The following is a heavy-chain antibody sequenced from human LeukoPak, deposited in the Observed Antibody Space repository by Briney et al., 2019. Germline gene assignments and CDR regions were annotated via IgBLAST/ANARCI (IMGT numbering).Heavy chain of an antibody. CDR2: ISAYNGNT. CDR1: GYTFTSYG. D-gene: IGHD5-18*01. CDR3: AREMDSYTAMVYTLDY. J-gene: IGHJ4*02. Sequence: GASVKVSCKASGYTFTSYGISWVRQAPGQGLEWMGRISAYNGNTNYAQKLQGRVTMTTDTSTSTAYMELRSLRSDDTAVYYCAREMDSYTAMVYTLDYWGQGTLVTVSS. V-gene: IGHV1-18*04.